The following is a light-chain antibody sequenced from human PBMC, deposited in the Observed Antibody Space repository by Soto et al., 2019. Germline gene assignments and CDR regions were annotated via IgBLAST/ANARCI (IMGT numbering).Light chain of an antibody. Sequence: EIVMTQSPATLSVSPGERFTLSCRASQSVRNNLAWYQQKPGQAPRLLIYGASTRATGIPARFSGSGSGTDFTLTISSLQPEDFATYYCQQLNSYPLTFGGGTKVDI. J-gene: IGKJ4*01. CDR3: QQLNSYPLT. CDR1: QSVRNN. V-gene: IGKV3-15*01. CDR2: GAS.